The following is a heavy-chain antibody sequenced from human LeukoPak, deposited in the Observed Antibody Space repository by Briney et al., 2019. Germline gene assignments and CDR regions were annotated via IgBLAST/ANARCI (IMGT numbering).Heavy chain of an antibody. Sequence: GGSLRLSCAASGFTFNSYSMNWVRQAPGKGLEWVSSISSRSGYIYYADSVKGRFTISRDNAKNSLYLQMNSLRSEDTAVYYCARGSQGWFGEYMDVWGKGTTVTVSS. J-gene: IGHJ6*03. CDR3: ARGSQGWFGEYMDV. CDR2: ISSRSGYI. V-gene: IGHV3-21*04. CDR1: GFTFNSYS. D-gene: IGHD3-10*01.